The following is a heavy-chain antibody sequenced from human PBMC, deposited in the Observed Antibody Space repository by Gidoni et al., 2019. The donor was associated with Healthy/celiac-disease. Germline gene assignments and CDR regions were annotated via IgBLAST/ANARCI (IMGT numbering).Heavy chain of an antibody. CDR1: GYSFTSYW. CDR3: ARLAVAGTSDWFDP. CDR2: IYPGDSDT. D-gene: IGHD6-19*01. Sequence: VQLLQSGAEVQKPGEPLQTSCKGSGYSFTSYWIGWVRQMPGKGLEWMGIIYPGDSDTRDSPSFQGQGTISADKSISTAYLQWSSLKASDTAMYYCARLAVAGTSDWFDPWGQGTLVTVSS. V-gene: IGHV5-51*01. J-gene: IGHJ5*02.